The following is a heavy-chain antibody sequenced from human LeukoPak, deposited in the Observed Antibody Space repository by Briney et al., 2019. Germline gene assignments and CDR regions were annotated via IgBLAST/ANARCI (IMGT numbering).Heavy chain of an antibody. CDR2: IYYSGST. J-gene: IGHJ5*02. D-gene: IGHD4-17*01. V-gene: IGHV4-59*01. Sequence: SETLSLTCTVSGGSISSYYWSWIRQPPGKGLEWIGYIYYSGSTNYNPSLKSRVTISVDTSRNQFSLKLSSVTAADTAVYYCARELYGDYQGGWFDPWGQGTLVTVSS. CDR1: GGSISSYY. CDR3: ARELYGDYQGGWFDP.